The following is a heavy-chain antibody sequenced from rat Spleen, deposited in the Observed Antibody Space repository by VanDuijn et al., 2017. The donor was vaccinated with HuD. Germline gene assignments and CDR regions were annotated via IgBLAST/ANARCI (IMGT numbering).Heavy chain of an antibody. V-gene: IGHV5-58*01. D-gene: IGHD4-3*01. J-gene: IGHJ2*01. Sequence: EVQLVESGGGLVQPGRSLKLSCVASGFTFSSYWMYWVRQAPGKGLEWVSSISSDGVNTHYPDSVRGRFTISRDNAENTVCLQMNSLRSEDTATYYCAVSGYGYWGQGVMVTVSS. CDR1: GFTFSSYW. CDR2: ISSDGVNT. CDR3: AVSGYGY.